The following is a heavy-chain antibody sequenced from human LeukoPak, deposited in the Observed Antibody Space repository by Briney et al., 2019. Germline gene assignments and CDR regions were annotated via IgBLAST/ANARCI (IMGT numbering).Heavy chain of an antibody. D-gene: IGHD5-24*01. CDR1: GFSISSDYY. CDR3: ARVDGYKQSWDY. Sequence: SETLSLTCNVFGFSISSDYYWGWIRQPTGEGLEWTATIYHDGSTYYNPSLKSRVIISLDTSKNQFSLKLTYVTAADTAVYYCARVDGYKQSWDYRGQGTLFTVS. CDR2: IYHDGST. J-gene: IGHJ4*02. V-gene: IGHV4-38-2*02.